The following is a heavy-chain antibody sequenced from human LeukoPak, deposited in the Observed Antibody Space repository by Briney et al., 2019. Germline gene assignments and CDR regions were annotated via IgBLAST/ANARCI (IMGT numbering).Heavy chain of an antibody. CDR1: GFTVSSNY. V-gene: IGHV3-53*01. J-gene: IGHJ4*02. CDR2: IYSGGST. D-gene: IGHD3-22*01. CDR3: ARGHNYYDSSGYYQEAVYFDY. Sequence: PGGSLRLSCAASGFTVSSNYMSWVRQAPGKGLEWVSVIYSGGSTYYADSVKGRFTISRDNSKNTLYLQMNSLRAEDTAVYYCARGHNYYDSSGYYQEAVYFDYWGQGTLVTVSS.